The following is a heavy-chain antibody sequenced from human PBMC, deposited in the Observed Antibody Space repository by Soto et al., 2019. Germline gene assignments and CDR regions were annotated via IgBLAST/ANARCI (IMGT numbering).Heavy chain of an antibody. D-gene: IGHD4-17*01. J-gene: IGHJ5*02. CDR2: IYWDDDK. CDR3: AHLDEYGETQPRWFDP. CDR1: GFSVTSDGVA. V-gene: IGHV2-5*02. Sequence: QITLRESGPTLVKPTETLTLTCTFSGFSVTSDGVAVAWIRQPPGKGLEWLALIYWDDDKRYNPSLSSRLSIVADTYNHQLVLTMTDMDPVDTATYYCAHLDEYGETQPRWFDPWGQGTPVTVSS.